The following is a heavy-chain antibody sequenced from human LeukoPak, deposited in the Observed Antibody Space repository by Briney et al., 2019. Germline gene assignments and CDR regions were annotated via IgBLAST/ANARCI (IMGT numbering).Heavy chain of an antibody. J-gene: IGHJ6*02. CDR3: ARDQGIVVVPAATQSRYYYYYGMDV. D-gene: IGHD2-2*01. CDR1: GFTFSSYW. V-gene: IGHV3-74*01. Sequence: GGSLRLSCAASGFTFSSYWMHWVRQAPGKGLVWVSRINSDGSSTSYADSVKGRFTISRDNAKNTLYLQMNSLRAEDTAVYYCARDQGIVVVPAATQSRYYYYYGMDVWGQGTTVTVSS. CDR2: INSDGSST.